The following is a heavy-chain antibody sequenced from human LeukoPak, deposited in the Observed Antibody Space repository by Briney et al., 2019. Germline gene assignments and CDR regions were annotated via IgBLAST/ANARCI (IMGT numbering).Heavy chain of an antibody. D-gene: IGHD3-10*01. J-gene: IGHJ5*02. Sequence: PSETLSLTCTVSGYSISSGYYWGWIRQPPGKGLEWIGSIYHSGSTYYNPSLKSRVTMSVDTSKNQFSLKLSSVTAADTAVYYCAGRGPIRWFGDINGYWFDPWGQGTLVTVSS. V-gene: IGHV4-38-2*02. CDR3: AGRGPIRWFGDINGYWFDP. CDR1: GYSISSGYY. CDR2: IYHSGST.